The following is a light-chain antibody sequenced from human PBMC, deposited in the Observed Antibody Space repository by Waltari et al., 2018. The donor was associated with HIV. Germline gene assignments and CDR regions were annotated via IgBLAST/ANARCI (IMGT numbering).Light chain of an antibody. CDR1: PSITSW. Sequence: DIQMTQSTFTLSASVGDRVTITCRARPSITSWLDWYQQQPGKAPKLLIYKASSLKSWVPSRVSGSGSGTEFTRTTSRLRPDDFATYYSQKYNSYSVTFSQETKVE. CDR2: KAS. J-gene: IGKJ1*01. CDR3: QKYNSYSVT. V-gene: IGKV1-5*03.